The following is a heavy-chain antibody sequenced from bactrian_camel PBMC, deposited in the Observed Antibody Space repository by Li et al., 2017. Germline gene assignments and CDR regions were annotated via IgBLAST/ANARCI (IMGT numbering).Heavy chain of an antibody. V-gene: IGHV3S60*01. CDR1: GYTFGSNP. D-gene: IGHD1*01. CDR3: APRSRYGVCDASWISAGTFAY. Sequence: HVQLVESGGGSVQAGGSLKLSCLSSGYTFGSNPGNCGMAWYRQVPGKEREGVACISRGGTNSDYTGPVKGRFAISRDNAKRTLYLQMNNLNSEDTAMYYCAPRSRYGVCDASWISAGTFAYWGQGTQVTVS. CDR2: ISRGGTNS. J-gene: IGHJ4*01.